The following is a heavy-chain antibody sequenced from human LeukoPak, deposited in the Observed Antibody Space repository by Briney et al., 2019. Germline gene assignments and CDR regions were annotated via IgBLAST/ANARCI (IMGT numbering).Heavy chain of an antibody. Sequence: ASVKVSCKASGYTFTGYYMHWVRQAPGQGLEWMGWINPNSGGTNYAQKFQGWVTMTRDTSISTAYMELSRLRSDDTAVYYCARVSRLAATLTFDYWGQGRLVTVSS. J-gene: IGHJ4*02. CDR2: INPNSGGT. CDR3: ARVSRLAATLTFDY. V-gene: IGHV1-2*04. D-gene: IGHD5-24*01. CDR1: GYTFTGYY.